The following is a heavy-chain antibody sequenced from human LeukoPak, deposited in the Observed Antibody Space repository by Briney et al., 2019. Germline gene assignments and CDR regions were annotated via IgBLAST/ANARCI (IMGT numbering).Heavy chain of an antibody. V-gene: IGHV3-30*02. J-gene: IGHJ3*02. CDR2: IRYDASGK. CDR1: GFTFSSYG. Sequence: PGGSLRLSCAASGFTFSSYGIHWVRQAPGKGLEWVSFIRYDASGKFYADSVKGRFTISRDNSKNTLYLQMNSLRAEDTAVYYCAKGQAVGAKDAFDIWGQGTMVTVSS. CDR3: AKGQAVGAKDAFDI. D-gene: IGHD1-26*01.